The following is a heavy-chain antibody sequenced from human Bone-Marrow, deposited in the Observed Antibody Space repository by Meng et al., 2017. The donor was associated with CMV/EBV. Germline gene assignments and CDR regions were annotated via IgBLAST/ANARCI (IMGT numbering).Heavy chain of an antibody. Sequence: ASVKVSCKASGYTFTSYYMHWVRQAPGQGLEWMGIINPSGGSTSYAQKFQGRVTMTRDTSTSTVYMELSSLRSVDTAVYYCARGHGLGRFRGNWFDPWGQGMLVTVSS. V-gene: IGHV1-46*01. J-gene: IGHJ5*02. CDR3: ARGHGLGRFRGNWFDP. D-gene: IGHD3-3*01. CDR1: GYTFTSYY. CDR2: INPSGGST.